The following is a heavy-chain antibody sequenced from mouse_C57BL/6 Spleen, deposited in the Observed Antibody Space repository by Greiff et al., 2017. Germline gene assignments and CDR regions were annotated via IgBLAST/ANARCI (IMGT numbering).Heavy chain of an antibody. CDR3: AAIYPHYYAMDY. CDR2: ISSGSSTI. D-gene: IGHD2-1*01. CDR1: GFTFSDYG. Sequence: VQLVESGGGLVKPGGSLKLSCAASGFTFSDYGMHWVRQAPEKGLEWVAYISSGSSTIYYADTVKGRFTISRDNAKNTLFLQMTSLRSEDTAMYYCAAIYPHYYAMDYWGQGTSVTVSS. J-gene: IGHJ4*01. V-gene: IGHV5-17*01.